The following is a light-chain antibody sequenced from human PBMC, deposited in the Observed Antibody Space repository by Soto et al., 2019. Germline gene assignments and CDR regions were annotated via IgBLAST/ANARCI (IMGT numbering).Light chain of an antibody. J-gene: IGLJ3*02. Sequence: QSVLTQPPSVSAAPGQEVTIACSGSNSNIGIEYVAWYQHLPGTAPKLVIYDNDNRPSGIPDRFSGSKSGTTATLCITGLQTGDEADYYCASWYSSRGAVVFGGGTKLTVL. CDR3: ASWYSSRGAVV. CDR2: DND. CDR1: NSNIGIEY. V-gene: IGLV1-51*01.